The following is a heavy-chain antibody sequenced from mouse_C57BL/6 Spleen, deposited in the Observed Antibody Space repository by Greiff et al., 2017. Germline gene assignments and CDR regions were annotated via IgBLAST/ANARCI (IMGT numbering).Heavy chain of an antibody. D-gene: IGHD1-1*01. J-gene: IGHJ2*01. Sequence: VQLQQSGAELVRPGASVKLSCTASGFNIKDYYMHWVKQRPEQGLEWIGRIDPEDGDTEYAPKFQGKATMTADTSSNTAYLQLSSLTSEDTAVYYCTVITTVVSFDYWGQGTTLTVSS. V-gene: IGHV14-1*01. CDR1: GFNIKDYY. CDR3: TVITTVVSFDY. CDR2: IDPEDGDT.